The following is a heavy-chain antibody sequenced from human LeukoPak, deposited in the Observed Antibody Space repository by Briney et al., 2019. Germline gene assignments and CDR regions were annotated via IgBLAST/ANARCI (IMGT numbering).Heavy chain of an antibody. D-gene: IGHD3-10*01. CDR2: IYSGGST. J-gene: IGHJ3*02. V-gene: IGHV3-53*01. CDR1: GFTVSSNY. CDR3: ATLWFGELWEGLDAFDI. Sequence: GGSLRLSCAASGFTVSSNYMSWVRQAPGKGLEGVSVIYSGGSTYYADSVKGRFTISRDNSKNTLYLQMNSLRAEDTAVYYCATLWFGELWEGLDAFDIWGQGTMVTVSS.